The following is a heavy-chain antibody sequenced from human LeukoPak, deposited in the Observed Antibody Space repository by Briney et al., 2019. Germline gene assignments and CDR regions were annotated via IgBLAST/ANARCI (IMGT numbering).Heavy chain of an antibody. J-gene: IGHJ5*02. CDR1: GYSFTSYW. D-gene: IGHD3-22*01. V-gene: IGHV5-51*01. CDR3: IYYDSSGYQAFDP. Sequence: GESLKISCKGSGYSFTSYWIGWVRQMLGKGLEWMGIIYPGDSDTRYSPSFQGQVTISADKSISTAYLQWSSLKASDTAMYYCIYYDSSGYQAFDPWGQGTLVTVSS. CDR2: IYPGDSDT.